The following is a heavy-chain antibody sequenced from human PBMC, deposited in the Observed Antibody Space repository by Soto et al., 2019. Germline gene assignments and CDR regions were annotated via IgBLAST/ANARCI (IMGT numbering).Heavy chain of an antibody. CDR3: AVTGTTSWFDP. J-gene: IGHJ5*02. Sequence: QVQLVQSGAEVKKPGASVKVSCKASGYTFTGYYMHWVRQAPGQGLEWMGWINPNSVGTNYAQKFQGRVTMTRDTSISTAYMELSRLRSDDTAVYYCAVTGTTSWFDPWGQGTLVTVSS. CDR1: GYTFTGYY. V-gene: IGHV1-2*02. CDR2: INPNSVGT. D-gene: IGHD1-7*01.